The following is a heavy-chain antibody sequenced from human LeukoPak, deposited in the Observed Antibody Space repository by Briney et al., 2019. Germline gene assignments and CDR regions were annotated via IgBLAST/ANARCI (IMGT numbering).Heavy chain of an antibody. CDR1: GYTFTNYY. CDR2: INPSGGST. J-gene: IGHJ4*02. D-gene: IGHD6-13*01. CDR3: ARKLEITAALYY. Sequence: ASVKVSCKASGYTFTNYYMHWVRQAPGQGLEWMGTINPSGGSTNYAQKFQGRVTMTRDTSTSTVYMELSSLRSEDTAVYYCARKLEITAALYYWGQGILVTVSS. V-gene: IGHV1-46*01.